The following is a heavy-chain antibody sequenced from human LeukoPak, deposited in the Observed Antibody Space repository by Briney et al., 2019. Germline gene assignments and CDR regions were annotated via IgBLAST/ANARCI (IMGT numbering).Heavy chain of an antibody. D-gene: IGHD6-13*01. CDR1: GFTFSDYW. V-gene: IGHV3-7*01. CDR3: VRAIAAAASY. CDR2: IKQDGSER. J-gene: IGHJ4*02. Sequence: GGSLRLSCAASGFTFSDYWMHWVRQAPGRGLECVANIKQDGSERYYVDSVKGRFTITRDNAKNSLSLQMNSLRVEDTAVYYCVRAIAAAASYWGQGTLVTVSS.